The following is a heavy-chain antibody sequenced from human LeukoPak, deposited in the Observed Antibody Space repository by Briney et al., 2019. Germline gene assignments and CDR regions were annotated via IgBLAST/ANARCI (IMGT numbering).Heavy chain of an antibody. CDR2: IYDSGST. J-gene: IGHJ6*02. Sequence: SETLSLTCTVSGGSISTYYWSWIRQPPGKGLEWIGDIYDSGSTRYNTSLESRVTISVDTSKNQFSPKLSSVTAADTAVYYCAKGGSTNFYYGDVWGQGTTVTVSS. CDR1: GGSISTYY. CDR3: AKGGSTNFYYGDV. D-gene: IGHD2/OR15-2a*01. V-gene: IGHV4-59*13.